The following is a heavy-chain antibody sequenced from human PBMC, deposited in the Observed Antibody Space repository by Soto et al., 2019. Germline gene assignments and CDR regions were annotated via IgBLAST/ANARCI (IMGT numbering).Heavy chain of an antibody. CDR2: IYYSEST. CDR3: ARFRRSPGGVIKGAWFDP. CDR1: GGSISSYY. D-gene: IGHD3-3*01. J-gene: IGHJ5*02. V-gene: IGHV4-59*01. Sequence: SETLSLTCTVSGGSISSYYCSWMWQPPGQGLEWIGYIYYSESTNYNPSLKSRVTISVDTSKNQFSLKLSSVTAADTAVYYCARFRRSPGGVIKGAWFDPWGQGALVTVSS.